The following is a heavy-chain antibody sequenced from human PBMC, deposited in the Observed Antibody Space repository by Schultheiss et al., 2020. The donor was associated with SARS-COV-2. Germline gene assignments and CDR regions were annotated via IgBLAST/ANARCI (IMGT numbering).Heavy chain of an antibody. CDR3: ARGFSDSSGWYILGDWFDP. J-gene: IGHJ5*02. D-gene: IGHD6-19*01. Sequence: ASVKVSCQASRYTFTSYDINWVRQATGQGLEWMGWMNPNSGNTGYAQKFQGRVTITRNTSISTAYMELSSLRSEDTAVYYCARGFSDSSGWYILGDWFDPWGQGTLVTVSS. V-gene: IGHV1-8*03. CDR2: MNPNSGNT. CDR1: RYTFTSYD.